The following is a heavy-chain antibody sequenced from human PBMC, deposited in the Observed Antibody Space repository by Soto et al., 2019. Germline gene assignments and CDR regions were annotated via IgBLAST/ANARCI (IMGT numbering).Heavy chain of an antibody. Sequence: ASVKVSCKASGYTFTSYYMHWVRQAPGQGLEWMGIINPSSSSTSYAQKFQGRVAMTRDTSTSTVYMELSSLRSEDTAVYYCARVYSSGWFDLDYWGQGTLVTVSS. D-gene: IGHD6-19*01. J-gene: IGHJ4*02. CDR2: INPSSSST. CDR3: ARVYSSGWFDLDY. CDR1: GYTFTSYY. V-gene: IGHV1-46*03.